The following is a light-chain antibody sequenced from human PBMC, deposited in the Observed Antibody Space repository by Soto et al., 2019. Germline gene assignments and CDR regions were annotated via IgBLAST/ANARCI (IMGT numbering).Light chain of an antibody. J-gene: IGKJ5*01. CDR3: QQRSNWPPSIT. CDR2: DAS. Sequence: EIVLTQSPATLSLSPGERATLSCRASQSVSSYLAWYQQKPGQAPRLLIYDASNRATGIPARFSGNGSGTDFTLTISSLEPEDFAVYYCQQRSNWPPSITFGQGTRREIK. CDR1: QSVSSY. V-gene: IGKV3-11*01.